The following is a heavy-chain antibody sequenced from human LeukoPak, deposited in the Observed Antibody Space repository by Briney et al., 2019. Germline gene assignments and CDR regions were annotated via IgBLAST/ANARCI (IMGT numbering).Heavy chain of an antibody. Sequence: GGSLRLSCAASGFTFSSYSMNWVRQAPGKGLEWVSSISSSSSYIYYADSVKGRFTISRDNAKNTLYLQMNSLRAEDTAVYYCAKDFWYSTGLNWFDPWGQGTLVTVSS. CDR3: AKDFWYSTGLNWFDP. J-gene: IGHJ5*02. D-gene: IGHD6-19*01. CDR1: GFTFSSYS. V-gene: IGHV3-21*04. CDR2: ISSSSSYI.